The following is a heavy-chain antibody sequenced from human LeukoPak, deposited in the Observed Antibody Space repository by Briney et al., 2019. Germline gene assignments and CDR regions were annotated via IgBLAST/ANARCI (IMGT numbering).Heavy chain of an antibody. CDR3: ARVEYCSSTSCYSPNWFDP. D-gene: IGHD2-2*02. J-gene: IGHJ5*02. V-gene: IGHV4-34*01. CDR2: INHSGST. CDR1: GGSFSGFY. Sequence: PSETLSLTCAVYGGSFSGFYWSWIRQPPGKGLEWIGEINHSGSTNYNPSLKSRVTISVDTSKNQFSLKLSSVTAADTAVYHCARVEYCSSTSCYSPNWFDPWGQGTLVTVSS.